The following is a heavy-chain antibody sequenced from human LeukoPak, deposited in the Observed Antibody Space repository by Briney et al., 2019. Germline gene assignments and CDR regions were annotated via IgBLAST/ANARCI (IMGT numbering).Heavy chain of an antibody. J-gene: IGHJ4*02. CDR1: GGSFSGYY. CDR2: INHSGST. CDR3: ARGWIQLWLRYFDY. D-gene: IGHD5-18*01. Sequence: PSETLSLTCALCGGSFSGYYWSWIRQPPGKGLEWIGEINHSGSTNYNTYIKSRVTISVDTSKNQFYLKLSSVTAADTAVYYCARGWIQLWLRYFDYWGQGTLVTVSS. V-gene: IGHV4-34*01.